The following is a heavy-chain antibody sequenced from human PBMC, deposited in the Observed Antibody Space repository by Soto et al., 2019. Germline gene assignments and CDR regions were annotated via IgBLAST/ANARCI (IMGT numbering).Heavy chain of an antibody. D-gene: IGHD4-17*01. Sequence: EVQLVESGGGLVKPGGSLRLSCAASGFTFSSYSMNWVRQAPGKGLEWVSSISSSSSYIYYADSVKGRFTISRDNAKNSLYLQMNSLSAEDTAVYYCARDGDYGATFDYWGQGTLVTVSS. CDR3: ARDGDYGATFDY. CDR1: GFTFSSYS. V-gene: IGHV3-21*01. J-gene: IGHJ4*02. CDR2: ISSSSSYI.